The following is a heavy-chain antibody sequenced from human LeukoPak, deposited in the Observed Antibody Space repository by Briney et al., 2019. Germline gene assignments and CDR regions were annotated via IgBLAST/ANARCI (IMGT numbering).Heavy chain of an antibody. CDR3: ARGKQLWLRGAFDY. CDR2: IYYSGST. Sequence: SQTLSLTYTVSGGSISSYYWSWIRQPPGKGLEWIGYIYYSGSTNYNPSLKSRVTISVDTSKNQFSLKLSSVTAADTAVYYCARGKQLWLRGAFDYWGQGTLVTVSS. V-gene: IGHV4-59*01. D-gene: IGHD5-18*01. CDR1: GGSISSYY. J-gene: IGHJ4*02.